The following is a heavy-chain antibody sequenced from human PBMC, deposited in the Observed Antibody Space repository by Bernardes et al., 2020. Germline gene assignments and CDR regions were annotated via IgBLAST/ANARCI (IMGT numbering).Heavy chain of an antibody. D-gene: IGHD1-20*01. CDR3: ARVRITGTIYDACDI. CDR1: GGSISTYY. CDR2: IYYSGST. V-gene: IGHV4-59*01. J-gene: IGHJ3*02. Sequence: SETLSLTCTVSGGSISTYYWGWVRQPPGKGLEWIGYIYYSGSTNYNPSLKSRVTISVDTSKNQFSLKLSSVTAADTAVYYCARVRITGTIYDACDIWGQGTMVTVSS.